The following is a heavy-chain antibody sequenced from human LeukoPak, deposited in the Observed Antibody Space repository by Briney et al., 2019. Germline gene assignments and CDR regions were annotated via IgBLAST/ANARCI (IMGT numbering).Heavy chain of an antibody. CDR2: ISSDGGSS. J-gene: IGHJ4*02. CDR1: EFTISTYP. V-gene: IGHV3-64D*06. D-gene: IGHD3-10*01. CDR3: VKSGSGTFDF. Sequence: PGGSLRLSCSASEFTISTYPMDWVRQAPGKGLEHVSGISSDGGSSYYADSVKGRFTISRDNSKNTLYLQLTNLRSEDTAVYFCVKSGSGTFDFWGQGTLVTVSS.